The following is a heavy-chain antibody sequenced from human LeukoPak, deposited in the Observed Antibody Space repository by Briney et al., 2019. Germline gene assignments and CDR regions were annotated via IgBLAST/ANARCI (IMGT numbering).Heavy chain of an antibody. CDR3: AGEGDPPRPFDY. CDR1: GFTFSSYA. D-gene: IGHD3-16*01. J-gene: IGHJ4*02. Sequence: GRSLRLSCAASGFTFSSYAMHWVRQAPGKGLEWVAVISYDGSNKYYADSVKGRFTISRDNSKNTLYLQMNSLRAEDTAVYYCAGEGDPPRPFDYWGQGTLVTVSS. CDR2: ISYDGSNK. V-gene: IGHV3-30*04.